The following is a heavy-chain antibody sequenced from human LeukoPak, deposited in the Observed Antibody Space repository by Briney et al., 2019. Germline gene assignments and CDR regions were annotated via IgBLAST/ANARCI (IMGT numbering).Heavy chain of an antibody. CDR1: GFTFSSYP. Sequence: GGSLRLSCAASGFTFSSYPMSWVRQAPGKGLEWVSAISGSGGSTYYADSVKGRFTISRDNAKNSLYLQMNSLRAEDTAVYYCVSSWNKYYFDYWGQGTLVTVSS. CDR2: ISGSGGST. J-gene: IGHJ4*02. D-gene: IGHD1/OR15-1a*01. V-gene: IGHV3-23*01. CDR3: VSSWNKYYFDY.